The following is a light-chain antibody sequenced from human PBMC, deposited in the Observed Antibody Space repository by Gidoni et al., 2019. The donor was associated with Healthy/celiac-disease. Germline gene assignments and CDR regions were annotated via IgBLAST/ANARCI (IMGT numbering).Light chain of an antibody. J-gene: IGKJ1*01. V-gene: IGKV3-11*01. CDR2: DAS. Sequence: ELVLTQSPATLPLSPGERATLSCRASQSVSSYLAWYQQKPGQAPRLLIYDASNRATGIPARFSGSGSGTDFTLTISSLEPEDFAVYYCQQRSNWPPTWTFGQGTKVEIK. CDR1: QSVSSY. CDR3: QQRSNWPPTWT.